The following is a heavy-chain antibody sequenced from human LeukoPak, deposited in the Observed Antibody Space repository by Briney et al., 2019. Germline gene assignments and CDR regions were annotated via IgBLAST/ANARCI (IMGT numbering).Heavy chain of an antibody. J-gene: IGHJ5*02. Sequence: ASVKVSCKASGYTFTSYAMNWVRQAPGQGLEWMGWINTNTGNPTYAQGFTGRFVFSLDTSVSTAYPQISSLKAEDTAVYYCARGRVTMVRGDFNWFDPWGQGTLVTVSS. CDR2: INTNTGNP. CDR3: ARGRVTMVRGDFNWFDP. CDR1: GYTFTSYA. V-gene: IGHV7-4-1*02. D-gene: IGHD3-10*01.